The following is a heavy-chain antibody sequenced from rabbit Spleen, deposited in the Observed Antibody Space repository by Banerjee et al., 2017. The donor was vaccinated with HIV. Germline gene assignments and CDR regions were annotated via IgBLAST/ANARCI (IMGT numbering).Heavy chain of an antibody. J-gene: IGHJ6*01. D-gene: IGHD1-1*01. V-gene: IGHV1S40*01. CDR1: GVSFSISSY. Sequence: QSLEESGGDLVKPGASLTLTCTASGVSFSISSYMCWVRQAPGKGLELIACIDAGSSGFTYFATLAKGRFAISKAASTTVTLQMTRLTAADTATYFCARDFDGVIGCNFGLWGPVTLVTVS. CDR2: IDAGSSGFT. CDR3: ARDFDGVIGCNFGL.